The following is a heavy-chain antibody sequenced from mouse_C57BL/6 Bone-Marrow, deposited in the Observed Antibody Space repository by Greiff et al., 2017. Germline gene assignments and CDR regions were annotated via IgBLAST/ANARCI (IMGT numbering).Heavy chain of an antibody. CDR1: GYSITSGYY. J-gene: IGHJ4*01. CDR3: ARDSTTVVGYYAMDY. Sequence: EVKLMESGPGLVKPSQSLSLTCSVTGYSITSGYYWNWIRQFPGNKLEWMGYISYDGSNNYNPSLKNRISITRDTSKNQFFLKLNSVTTEDTATYYCARDSTTVVGYYAMDYWGQGTSVTVSS. D-gene: IGHD1-1*01. CDR2: ISYDGSN. V-gene: IGHV3-6*01.